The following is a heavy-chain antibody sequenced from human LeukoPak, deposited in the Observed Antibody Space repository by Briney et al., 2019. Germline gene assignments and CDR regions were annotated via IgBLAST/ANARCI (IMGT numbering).Heavy chain of an antibody. CDR3: ARELLWFGELLPYYFDY. V-gene: IGHV4-38-2*02. J-gene: IGHJ4*02. CDR1: GYSISSGYF. D-gene: IGHD3-10*01. CDR2: INHSGST. Sequence: SETLSLTCTVSGYSISSGYFWGWIRQPPGKGLEWIGEINHSGSTNYNPSLKSRVTISVDTSKNQFSLKLSSVTAADTAVYYCARELLWFGELLPYYFDYWGQGTLVTVSS.